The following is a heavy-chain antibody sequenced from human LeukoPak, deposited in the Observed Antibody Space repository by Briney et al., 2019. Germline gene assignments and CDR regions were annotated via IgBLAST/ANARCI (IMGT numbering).Heavy chain of an antibody. CDR3: GYDSSGYHYFDY. Sequence: ASVKVSCKASGGTFSSYAISWVRQAPGQGLEWMGGIIPIFGTANYAQKFQGRVTITADESTSTAYMELSSLRSEDTVVYYCGYDSSGYHYFDYWGQGTLVTVSS. V-gene: IGHV1-69*13. CDR1: GGTFSSYA. J-gene: IGHJ4*02. D-gene: IGHD3-22*01. CDR2: IIPIFGTA.